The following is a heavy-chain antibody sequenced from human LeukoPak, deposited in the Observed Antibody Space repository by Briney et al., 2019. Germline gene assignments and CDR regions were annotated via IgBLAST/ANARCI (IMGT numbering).Heavy chain of an antibody. V-gene: IGHV3-23*01. CDR2: ISGSGGST. CDR3: AKDARPYSSGYCSGFDY. Sequence: GGSLRLSCAASGFTFSSYAMSWVRQAPGKGLEWVSAISGSGGSTYYADSVKGRFTISRDNSKNTLYLQMNSLRAEDTAVYYCAKDARPYSSGYCSGFDYWGQGTLVTVSS. J-gene: IGHJ4*02. D-gene: IGHD3-22*01. CDR1: GFTFSSYA.